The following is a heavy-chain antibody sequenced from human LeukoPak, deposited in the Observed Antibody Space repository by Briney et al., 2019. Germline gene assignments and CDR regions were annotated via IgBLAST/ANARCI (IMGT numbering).Heavy chain of an antibody. CDR3: ARTINRGWYFDY. Sequence: SETLSLTCTVSGGSISSYYWSWIRQPPGKGLEWIGYIYYSGSTYYNPSLKSRVTISVDTSKNQFSLKLSSVTAADTAVYYCARTINRGWYFDYWGQGTLVTVSS. D-gene: IGHD6-19*01. CDR1: GGSISSYY. V-gene: IGHV4-59*12. J-gene: IGHJ4*02. CDR2: IYYSGST.